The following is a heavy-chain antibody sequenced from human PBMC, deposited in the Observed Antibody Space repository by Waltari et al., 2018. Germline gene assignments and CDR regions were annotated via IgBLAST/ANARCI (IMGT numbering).Heavy chain of an antibody. V-gene: IGHV3-48*03. J-gene: IGHJ6*03. Sequence: VESGGGLVQPGGSLRLSCEASGFSFSSYEMNWIRQAPGKGLEWVSYISNSGSTMYYADSVKGRFTISRDNAKNSVYLEMNSLRAEDTAVYYCARPSTEYYYYHYYMDVWGKGTTVTVS. CDR1: GFSFSSYE. CDR3: ARPSTEYYYYHYYMDV. CDR2: ISNSGSTM.